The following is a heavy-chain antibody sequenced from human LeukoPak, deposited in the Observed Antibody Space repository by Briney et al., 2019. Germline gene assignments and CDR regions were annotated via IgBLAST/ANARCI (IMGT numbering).Heavy chain of an antibody. D-gene: IGHD2-2*01. J-gene: IGHJ4*02. V-gene: IGHV3-21*01. CDR1: GFTFSSYS. Sequence: GGSLRLPCAASGFTFSSYSMNWVPQAPGKGLEWVSSISSSSSYIYYADSVKGRFTISRDNAKNSLYLQMNSLRAGDTAVYYCARESLPIVVVPAAIGYWGQGTQVTVSS. CDR3: ARESLPIVVVPAAIGY. CDR2: ISSSSSYI.